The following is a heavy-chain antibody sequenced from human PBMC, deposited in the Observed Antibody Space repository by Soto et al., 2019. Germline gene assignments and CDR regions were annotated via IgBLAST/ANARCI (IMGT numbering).Heavy chain of an antibody. Sequence: QLQLQESGSGLVKPSQTLSLTCAVSLGSISSGGYSWSWLRQPPGKALEWIGYIYHSGSTYYNPSLKSLVTISVDRSKNQFSRKLSSVTAADTAVYDCARGGYSRGGSGYYYYGMDVGGQGTTVTFAS. CDR2: IYHSGST. CDR3: ARGGYSRGGSGYYYYGMDV. V-gene: IGHV4-30-2*01. CDR1: LGSISSGGYS. D-gene: IGHD6-19*01. J-gene: IGHJ6*02.